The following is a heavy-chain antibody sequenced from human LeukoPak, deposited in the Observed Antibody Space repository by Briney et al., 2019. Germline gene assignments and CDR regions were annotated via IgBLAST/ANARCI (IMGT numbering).Heavy chain of an antibody. Sequence: PGGSLRLSCAASGFTFSSYWMSWVRQAPGKGLEWVANIKQDGSEKYYVDSVKGRFTISRDNAKNSLYLQMNSLRAEDTAVYYCAKSPDVAGTGRFDYWGQGTLVTVSS. J-gene: IGHJ4*02. CDR3: AKSPDVAGTGRFDY. D-gene: IGHD6-19*01. CDR2: IKQDGSEK. V-gene: IGHV3-7*05. CDR1: GFTFSSYW.